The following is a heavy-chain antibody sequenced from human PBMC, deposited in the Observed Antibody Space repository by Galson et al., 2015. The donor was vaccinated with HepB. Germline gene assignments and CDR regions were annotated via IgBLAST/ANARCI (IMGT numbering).Heavy chain of an antibody. D-gene: IGHD2-21*02. V-gene: IGHV3-11*06. CDR3: ARGFSSSDCGGDCYSDFDY. CDR1: GFTFSDYY. J-gene: IGHJ4*02. Sequence: SLRLSCAASGFTFSDYYMSWLRQAPGKGLEWVSYISSSSSYTNYADSVKGRFTISRDNAKNSLYLQMNSLRAEDTAVYYCARGFSSSDCGGDCYSDFDYWGQGTLVTVSS. CDR2: ISSSSSYT.